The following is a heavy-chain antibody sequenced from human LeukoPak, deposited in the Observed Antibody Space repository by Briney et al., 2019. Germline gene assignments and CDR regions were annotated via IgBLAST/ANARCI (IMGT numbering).Heavy chain of an antibody. J-gene: IGHJ3*01. CDR1: GFTLSSHV. CDR3: ARGILSPRSVAFDV. D-gene: IGHD3-3*01. Sequence: PGGSLRLSCVASGFTLSSHVMHWARQAPGKVLEWVALISSDGTTKYNADSVEGRFTISRATSMDTLYLQMNSLRVDDTSVYYCARGILSPRSVAFDVWGQGTMVTVS. V-gene: IGHV3-30-3*01. CDR2: ISSDGTTK.